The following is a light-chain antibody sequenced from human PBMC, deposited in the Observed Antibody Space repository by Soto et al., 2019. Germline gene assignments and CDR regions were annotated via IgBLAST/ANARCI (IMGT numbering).Light chain of an antibody. CDR2: DVS. Sequence: QSVLTQPRSVSGSPGQSVTISCTGTSSDVGGYNYVSWYQQHPGKAPKLMIYDVSKRPSGVPDRFSVSKSGNTASLTISGLQAEDEADYYCCSYAGSYTRYVFGTGTKVTVL. J-gene: IGLJ1*01. CDR1: SSDVGGYNY. V-gene: IGLV2-11*01. CDR3: CSYAGSYTRYV.